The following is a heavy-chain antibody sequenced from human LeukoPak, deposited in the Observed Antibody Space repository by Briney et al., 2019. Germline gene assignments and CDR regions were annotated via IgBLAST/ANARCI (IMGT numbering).Heavy chain of an antibody. CDR2: FDPEDGET. CDR1: GYTLTELS. D-gene: IGHD6-13*01. J-gene: IGHJ1*01. CDR3: ATDSPAGAAALEYFQH. V-gene: IGHV1-24*01. Sequence: ASVKVSCKGSGYTLTELSMHWVRQAPGKGLEWMGGFDPEDGETIYAQKFQGRVTMTEDTSTDTAYMELSSLRSEDTAVYYCATDSPAGAAALEYFQHWGQGTLVTVSS.